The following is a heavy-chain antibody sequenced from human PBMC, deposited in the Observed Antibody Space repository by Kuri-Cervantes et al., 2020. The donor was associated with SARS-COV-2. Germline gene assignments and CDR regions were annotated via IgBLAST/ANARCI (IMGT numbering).Heavy chain of an antibody. Sequence: GGSLRLSCAASGFTFSSYGMHWVRQAPSKGLEWVAFIRYDGSNKYYADSVKGRFTISRDNSKNTLYLEMNSLTAEDTAVYYCAKDSNHRYNYGYNFDSWGRGTLVTVSS. CDR1: GFTFSSYG. V-gene: IGHV3-30*02. CDR2: IRYDGSNK. D-gene: IGHD5-18*01. CDR3: AKDSNHRYNYGYNFDS. J-gene: IGHJ4*02.